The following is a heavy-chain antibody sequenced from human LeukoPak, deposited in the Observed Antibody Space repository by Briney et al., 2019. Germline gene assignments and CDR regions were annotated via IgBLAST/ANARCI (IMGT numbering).Heavy chain of an antibody. V-gene: IGHV4-39*01. CDR2: ISYRGNT. CDR1: GDSISSSSYY. CDR3: ARRQTPDY. D-gene: IGHD2-15*01. J-gene: IGHJ4*02. Sequence: SETLSLTCTVSGDSISSSSYYWGWIRQPPGKGLEWIGSISYRGNTYYNPSLKGRVTISVDTSKNQFSLKLSSVTAADTAVYYCARRQTPDYWGQGTLVTVSS.